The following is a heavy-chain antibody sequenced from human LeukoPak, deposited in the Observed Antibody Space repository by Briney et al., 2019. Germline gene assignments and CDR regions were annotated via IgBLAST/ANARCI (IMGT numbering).Heavy chain of an antibody. CDR2: IIPIFGTA. D-gene: IGHD2-8*01. CDR1: GGTFSSYA. CDR3: AREENGVCYT. Sequence: GASVKVSCKASGGTFSSYAISWVRQAPGQGLEWMGGIIPIFGTANYAQKFQGRVTITADKSTSTAYMELRSLRSDDTAVYYCAREENGVCYTWGQGTLVTVSS. J-gene: IGHJ5*02. V-gene: IGHV1-69*06.